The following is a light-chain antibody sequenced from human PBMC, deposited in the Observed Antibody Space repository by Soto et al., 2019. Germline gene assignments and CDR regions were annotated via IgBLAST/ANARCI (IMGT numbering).Light chain of an antibody. V-gene: IGKV1-5*01. J-gene: IGKJ1*01. CDR3: QQYHSYST. Sequence: DIQMTQSASTLPASLGDRVTITCRASQTISRWLAWYQQKPGKAPNLLISDASSLESGVPSRFSGSGSGTEFTLTISSLQPDDFATYYCQQYHSYSTFGQGTKVDIK. CDR1: QTISRW. CDR2: DAS.